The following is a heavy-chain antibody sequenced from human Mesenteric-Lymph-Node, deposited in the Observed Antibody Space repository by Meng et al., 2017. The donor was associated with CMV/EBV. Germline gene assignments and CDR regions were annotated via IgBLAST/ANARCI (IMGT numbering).Heavy chain of an antibody. Sequence: GESLKISCAASGFTFSSYSMNWVRQAPGKGLEWVSSISSSSSYIYYADSVKGRFTISRDNAKNSLYLQMNSLRAEDTAVYYCARDVRAVVTPRHFDYWGQGTLVTVSS. D-gene: IGHD4-23*01. V-gene: IGHV3-21*01. CDR2: ISSSSSYI. CDR3: ARDVRAVVTPRHFDY. J-gene: IGHJ4*02. CDR1: GFTFSSYS.